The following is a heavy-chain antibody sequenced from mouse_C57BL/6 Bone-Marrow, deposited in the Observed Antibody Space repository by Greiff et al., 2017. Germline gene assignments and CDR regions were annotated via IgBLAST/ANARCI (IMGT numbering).Heavy chain of an antibody. D-gene: IGHD2-4*01. CDR3: ARNYDYAVYAMDY. V-gene: IGHV1-64*01. CDR2: IHPNSGST. Sequence: VQLQQPGAELVKPGASVKLSCKASGYTFTSYWMHWVKQRPGQGLEWIGMIHPNSGSTNYNEKFKSKATLTVDKSSSTAYMQLSSLTSEDSAVXYCARNYDYAVYAMDYWGQGTSVTVSS. J-gene: IGHJ4*01. CDR1: GYTFTSYW.